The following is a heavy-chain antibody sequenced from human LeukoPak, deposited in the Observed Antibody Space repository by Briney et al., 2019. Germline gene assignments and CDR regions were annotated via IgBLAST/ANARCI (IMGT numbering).Heavy chain of an antibody. D-gene: IGHD2-2*01. J-gene: IGHJ4*02. CDR3: AEDVVVVPAAIGSFDD. CDR1: GFTFSDFA. Sequence: PGGSLRLSCAASGFTFSDFAMSWVRQAPGKGLEWVSAISGRGGNTYYADSVKGRFTISRDNSKNTLYLQMNSLRVEDTALYYCAEDVVVVPAAIGSFDDWGQGTLVTVSS. V-gene: IGHV3-23*01. CDR2: ISGRGGNT.